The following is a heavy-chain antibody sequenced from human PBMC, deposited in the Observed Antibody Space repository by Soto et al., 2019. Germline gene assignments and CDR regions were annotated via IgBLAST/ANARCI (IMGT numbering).Heavy chain of an antibody. V-gene: IGHV4-34*01. CDR2: INHSGRT. CDR1: GTSCRAYC. Sequence: SDLLSPTCPLKGTSCRAYCWCWTRQPPGEGLEWIGDINHSGRTNHNPSLKSRVTVSVDTSKNQFSLKLSSVTAADTAVYYWSRYYEISDGGGARMAVWG. D-gene: IGHD3-9*01. J-gene: IGHJ6*02. CDR3: SRYYEISDGGGARMAV.